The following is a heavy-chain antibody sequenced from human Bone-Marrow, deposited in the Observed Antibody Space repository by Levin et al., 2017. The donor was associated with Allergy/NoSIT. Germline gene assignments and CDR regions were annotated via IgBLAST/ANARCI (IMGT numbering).Heavy chain of an antibody. D-gene: IGHD3-22*01. CDR2: FDPEDGET. CDR3: ATDSSGLIKWSPDDYYGMDV. V-gene: IGHV1-24*01. Sequence: PGESLKISCKVSGYTLTELSMHWVRQAPGKGLEWMGGFDPEDGETIYAQKFQGRVTMTEDTSTDTAYMELSSLRSEDTAVYYCATDSSGLIKWSPDDYYGMDVWGQGTTVTVSS. J-gene: IGHJ6*02. CDR1: GYTLTELS.